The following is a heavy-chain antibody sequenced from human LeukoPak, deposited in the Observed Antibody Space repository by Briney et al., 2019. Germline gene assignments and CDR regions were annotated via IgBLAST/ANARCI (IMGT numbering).Heavy chain of an antibody. CDR3: ASLGXXXXXXGXSXXFDI. CDR2: IKQDGSEK. Sequence: GGSLRLSCAASGFTFSSYWMSWVRQAPGKGLEWVANIKQDGSEKYYVDSVKGRFTISRDNAKNSLYLQMNSLRAEDTAVYYCASLGXXXXXXGXSXXFDIXGQGTMVT. CDR1: GFTFSSYW. D-gene: IGHD3-16*01. V-gene: IGHV3-7*01. J-gene: IGHJ3*02.